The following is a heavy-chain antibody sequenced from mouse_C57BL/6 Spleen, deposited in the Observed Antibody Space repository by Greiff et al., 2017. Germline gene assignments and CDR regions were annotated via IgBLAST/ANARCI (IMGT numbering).Heavy chain of an antibody. D-gene: IGHD2-3*01. CDR1: GYTFTDYY. J-gene: IGHJ2*01. CDR2: INPNNGGT. CDR3: AREDDGYYGSYFDY. Sequence: VQLQQSGPELVKPGASVKISCKASGYTFTDYYMNWVKQSHGKSLEWIGDINPNNGGTSYNQKFKGKATLTVDKSSSTAYMELRSLTSEDSAVYYCAREDDGYYGSYFDYWGQGTTLTVSS. V-gene: IGHV1-26*01.